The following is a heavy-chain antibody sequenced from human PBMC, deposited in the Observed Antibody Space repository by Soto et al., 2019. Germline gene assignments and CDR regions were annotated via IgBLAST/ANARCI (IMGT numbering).Heavy chain of an antibody. Sequence: GGTLRLSCAASGFTFSNAWMSWVRQAPGKGLEWVGRIKSKSDGGTTDYAAPVKGRFTISRDDSKNTLYLQMNSLKTEDAAVYYCTTDAYSCCWYWGQGTLVTVSS. J-gene: IGHJ4*02. D-gene: IGHD6-13*01. CDR3: TTDAYSCCWY. V-gene: IGHV3-15*01. CDR1: GFTFSNAW. CDR2: IKSKSDGGTT.